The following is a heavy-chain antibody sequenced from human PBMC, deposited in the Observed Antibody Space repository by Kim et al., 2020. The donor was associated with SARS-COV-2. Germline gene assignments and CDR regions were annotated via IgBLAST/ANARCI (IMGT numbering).Heavy chain of an antibody. CDR3: ARDCVAQSDGRGSSTSCYYYYGMDV. Sequence: GGSLRLSCAASGFTFSSYSMNWVRQAPGKGLEWVSYISSSSSTIYYADSVKGRFTISRDNAKNSLYLQMNSLRDEDTAVYYCARDCVAQSDGRGSSTSCYYYYGMDVWGQGTTVTVSS. D-gene: IGHD2-2*01. CDR2: ISSSSSTI. J-gene: IGHJ6*02. V-gene: IGHV3-48*02. CDR1: GFTFSSYS.